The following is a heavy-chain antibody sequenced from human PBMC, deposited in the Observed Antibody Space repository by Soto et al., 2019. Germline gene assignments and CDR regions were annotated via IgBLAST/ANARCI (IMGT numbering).Heavy chain of an antibody. CDR2: IIPILGIA. CDR3: ASSKEAFRYGSGSYSPYYYYMDV. D-gene: IGHD3-10*01. Sequence: SVKVSCKASGGSFSSYTISWVRQAHGQGLEWMGRIIPILGIANYAQKSQGRVTITADKSTSTAYMERSSLRSEDTAVYYCASSKEAFRYGSGSYSPYYYYMDVWGKGTTVTVSS. CDR1: GGSFSSYT. J-gene: IGHJ6*03. V-gene: IGHV1-69*02.